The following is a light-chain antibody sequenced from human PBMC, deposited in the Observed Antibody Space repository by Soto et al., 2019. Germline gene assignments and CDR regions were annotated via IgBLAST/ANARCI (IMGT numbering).Light chain of an antibody. V-gene: IGLV2-14*01. J-gene: IGLJ3*02. Sequence: QSALTQPASVSGSPGQSITISCTGTSSDVGRYNYVAWYQQHPGVAPKLLIYEVNYRPSGVSNRFSGSKSGNTASLTISGLQTEDEADYYCSSYTGATTLVVFAGGTKLTVL. CDR3: SSYTGATTLVV. CDR2: EVN. CDR1: SSDVGRYNY.